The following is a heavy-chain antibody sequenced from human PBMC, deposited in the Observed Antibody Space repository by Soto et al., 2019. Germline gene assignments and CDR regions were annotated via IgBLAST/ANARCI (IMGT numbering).Heavy chain of an antibody. CDR1: GGCISTSDYS. Sequence: PSETLYGTCAVSGGCISTSDYSWSWIRQPPGRGLEWLGSIYHTGTTHYIPSLKNRLTMSLDKSKNQFSLDLTSVTAADTALYYCVREKTIFGVAPGGGVDVWGQGTTVTVSS. V-gene: IGHV4-30-2*01. CDR2: IYHTGTT. J-gene: IGHJ6*02. D-gene: IGHD3-3*01. CDR3: VREKTIFGVAPGGGVDV.